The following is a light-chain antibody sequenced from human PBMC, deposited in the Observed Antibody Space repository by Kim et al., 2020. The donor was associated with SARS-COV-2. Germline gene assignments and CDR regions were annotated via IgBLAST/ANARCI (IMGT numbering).Light chain of an antibody. Sequence: ASVGDRVTITCRASQSISRFLNWYQQKPGKAPNVLIYDASSLQSGVPSRFSGSGSGTDFTLIISSLQPEDFATYYCQQTFSTPRTFGQGTKVDIK. V-gene: IGKV1-39*01. CDR2: DAS. CDR1: QSISRF. J-gene: IGKJ2*01. CDR3: QQTFSTPRT.